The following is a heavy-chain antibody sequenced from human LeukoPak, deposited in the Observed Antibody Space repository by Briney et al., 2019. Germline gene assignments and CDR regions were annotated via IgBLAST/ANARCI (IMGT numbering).Heavy chain of an antibody. CDR1: GFTFSSYS. J-gene: IGHJ4*02. V-gene: IGHV3-7*03. D-gene: IGHD1-7*01. Sequence: GGSLRLSCAASGFTFSSYSINWVRQAPGKGLEWVANIKKDGSEKYYVDSVKGRFTISRDNAKTSLYLQMNSLRAEDTALYYCARAGLYNWNYEGTAYFDYWGQGTLVTVSS. CDR3: ARAGLYNWNYEGTAYFDY. CDR2: IKKDGSEK.